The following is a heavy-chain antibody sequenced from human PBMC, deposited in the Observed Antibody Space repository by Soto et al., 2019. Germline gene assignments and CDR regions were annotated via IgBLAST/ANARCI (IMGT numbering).Heavy chain of an antibody. CDR2: IIPVFGTP. CDR1: GGTFFNYA. Sequence: QVPLVQSGAEVKNPGSSVKISCKTSGGTFFNYAISWVRQAPGQGLEWMGGIIPVFGTPSYAQKFQGRVTITADESTSTAYMDLSSLRSEDTAVYFCARDREPDYDFWTGYPLWGQGTLVTVSS. CDR3: ARDREPDYDFWTGYPL. D-gene: IGHD3-3*01. J-gene: IGHJ4*02. V-gene: IGHV1-69*01.